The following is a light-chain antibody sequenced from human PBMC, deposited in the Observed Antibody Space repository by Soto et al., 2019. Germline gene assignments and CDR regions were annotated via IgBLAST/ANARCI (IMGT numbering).Light chain of an antibody. CDR3: QQRSNWPFT. Sequence: EIVLTQSPATLSLFPGERATLSCRASQGVRSYLAWYQQKPGQAPRLLIYDASNRATGIPARFSGSGSGTDFTLTISSLEPEDFAVYYCQQRSNWPFTFGHGTKVDIK. CDR1: QGVRSY. CDR2: DAS. V-gene: IGKV3-11*01. J-gene: IGKJ3*01.